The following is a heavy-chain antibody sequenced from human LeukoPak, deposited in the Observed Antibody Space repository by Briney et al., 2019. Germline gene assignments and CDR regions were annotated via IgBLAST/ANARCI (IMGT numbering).Heavy chain of an antibody. CDR3: ARHGFEY. J-gene: IGHJ4*02. V-gene: IGHV3-48*02. CDR1: GFSFSNYN. Sequence: GGSLRLSCAASGFSFSNYNMNWVRQAPGKGLEWVSYISGGGMTTYYADSVRGRFTISRDNAKNSLYLQMNSLRDEDTAVYYCARHGFEYWGQGALVTVSS. CDR2: ISGGGMTT.